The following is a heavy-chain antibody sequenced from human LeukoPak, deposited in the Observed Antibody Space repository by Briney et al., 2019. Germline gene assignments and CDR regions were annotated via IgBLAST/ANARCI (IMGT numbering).Heavy chain of an antibody. V-gene: IGHV3-23*01. CDR2: ISGSGGST. Sequence: GGSLRLSCAASGFTFSSYAMSWVRQAPGKGLEWVSAISGSGGSTYYADSVKGRFTISRDNSKNTLYLQMNSLRAEDTAVYYCARGESSSYVETAFDYWGQGTLVTVSS. J-gene: IGHJ4*02. CDR1: GFTFSSYA. D-gene: IGHD6-13*01. CDR3: ARGESSSYVETAFDY.